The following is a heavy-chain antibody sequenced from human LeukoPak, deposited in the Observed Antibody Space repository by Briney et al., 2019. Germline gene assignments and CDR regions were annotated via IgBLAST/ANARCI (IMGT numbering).Heavy chain of an antibody. J-gene: IGHJ4*02. D-gene: IGHD3-10*01. CDR2: IRGKGFRGTT. V-gene: IGHV3-49*04. CDR1: GFTFSGYA. Sequence: GGSLRLSCTTSGFTFSGYAVSWVRQAPGKGLEWIGFIRGKGFRGTTQYAASVRGRFSISRDDSKRTAYLQMNSLQTEDTAVYYCTREIRLRGAGSDYWGQGTLVTVSS. CDR3: TREIRLRGAGSDY.